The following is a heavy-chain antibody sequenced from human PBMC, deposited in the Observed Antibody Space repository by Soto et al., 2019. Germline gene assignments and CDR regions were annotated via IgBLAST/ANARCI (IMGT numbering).Heavy chain of an antibody. Sequence: QVQLVESGGGGVQPGRSLRLSCAASGFTFSSYGMHWVRQASGKGLEWVAVISYDGSNKYYADSVKGRFTISRDNSKNTLYLQMNSLRAEDTAVYYCAKDRHYYDSSGYYFDYWGQGTLVTVSS. CDR3: AKDRHYYDSSGYYFDY. J-gene: IGHJ4*02. D-gene: IGHD3-22*01. V-gene: IGHV3-30*18. CDR2: ISYDGSNK. CDR1: GFTFSSYG.